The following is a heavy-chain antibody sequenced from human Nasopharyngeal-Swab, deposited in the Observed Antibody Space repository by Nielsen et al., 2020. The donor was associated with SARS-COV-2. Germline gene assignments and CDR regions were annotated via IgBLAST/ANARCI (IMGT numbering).Heavy chain of an antibody. CDR3: ARDPGSGSFYFDY. Sequence: RQAPGKGLEWIGEINHSGSTNYNPSLKSRVTISVDTSKNQFSLKLSSVTAADTAVYYCARDPGSGSFYFDYWGQGTLVTSPQ. J-gene: IGHJ4*02. CDR2: INHSGST. D-gene: IGHD3-22*01. V-gene: IGHV4-34*01.